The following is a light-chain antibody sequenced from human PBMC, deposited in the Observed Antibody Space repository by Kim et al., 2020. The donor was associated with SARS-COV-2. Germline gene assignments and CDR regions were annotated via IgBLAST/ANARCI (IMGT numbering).Light chain of an antibody. CDR1: MGISSW. Sequence: SAGDSVAIACRTGMGISSWLALYRQQPGHAPELLIYMVSSLEGGVTARSGGSGSGTEFSRTVGCLQPIDFSIYDCLLYNGYALTFGQGTKVDIK. CDR3: LLYNGYALT. V-gene: IGKV1-5*03. J-gene: IGKJ1*01. CDR2: MVS.